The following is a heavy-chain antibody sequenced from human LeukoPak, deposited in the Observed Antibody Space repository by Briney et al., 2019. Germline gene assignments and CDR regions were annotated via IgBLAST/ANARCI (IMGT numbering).Heavy chain of an antibody. J-gene: IGHJ4*02. Sequence: ASMKVSCKASGYTFSSYAMNWVRQAPGQGLEWMGWINTNTGTPTYAQGFTGRFVFSLDTSVSTAYLQISSLKAEDTAVYYCAKVQGFCYSNSCYPDYWGQGTLVTVSS. CDR3: AKVQGFCYSNSCYPDY. CDR2: INTNTGTP. CDR1: GYTFSSYA. V-gene: IGHV7-4-1*02. D-gene: IGHD2-2*01.